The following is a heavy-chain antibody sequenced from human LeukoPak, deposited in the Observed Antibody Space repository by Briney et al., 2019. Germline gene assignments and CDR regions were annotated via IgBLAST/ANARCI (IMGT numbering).Heavy chain of an antibody. CDR3: APGGDIKHSYVYEKCFAP. CDR2: INHSGST. D-gene: IGHD5-18*01. CDR1: GGSFSGYY. Sequence: SETLSLTCAVYGGSFSGYYWSWIRQPPGKGLEWIGEINHSGSTNYNASLKSRVTISVDTSKNQFSLRLSSVTAADTAVYYCAPGGDIKHSYVYEKCFAPWGQEPRVTFSS. V-gene: IGHV4-34*01. J-gene: IGHJ5*02.